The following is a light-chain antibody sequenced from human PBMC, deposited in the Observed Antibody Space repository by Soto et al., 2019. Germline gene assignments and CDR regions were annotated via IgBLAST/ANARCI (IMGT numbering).Light chain of an antibody. CDR2: NDS. CDR3: ETWDTHLRV. V-gene: IGLV1-44*01. Sequence: QAVVTQTPSASGTPGQTVTISCSGSSSNIGSNTVNWYQQLPGTAPKLLVYNDSRRPSGIPDRFSGSRSGTSASLAISGLQSEDEADYYCETWDTHLRVFGGGTKLTVL. J-gene: IGLJ3*02. CDR1: SSNIGSNT.